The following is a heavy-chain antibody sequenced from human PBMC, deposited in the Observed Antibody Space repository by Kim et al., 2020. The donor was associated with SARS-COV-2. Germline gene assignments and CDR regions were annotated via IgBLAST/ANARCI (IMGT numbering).Heavy chain of an antibody. D-gene: IGHD3-16*01. CDR2: IDCGNGNT. V-gene: IGHV1-3*01. CDR1: GHFFTRDS. CDR3: LGGFYFDY. Sequence: ASVKVSCKTSGHFFTRDSIHWVRQAPGQGLEWMGGIDCGNGNTIYSQKFQGRVTFTTDPAASTAYMELSCLRSEDSAVYYCLGGFYFDYWGQGTLVTVSS. J-gene: IGHJ4*02.